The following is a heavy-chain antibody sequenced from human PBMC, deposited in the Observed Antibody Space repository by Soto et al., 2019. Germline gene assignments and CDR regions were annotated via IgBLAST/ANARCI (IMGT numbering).Heavy chain of an antibody. V-gene: IGHV4-39*01. D-gene: IGHD6-19*01. CDR1: GDSMSSSDYY. J-gene: IGHJ4*02. CDR2: IYYSGST. Sequence: SETLSLTCAVSGDSMSSSDYYWGWIRQPPGKGLEWIGSIYYSGSTYYNPSLQSRVAISVDTSKNQFSLKLKSVTAADTSIYYCARRTVNIRTFYSGLKTHCFDYWGQGAPVTVSS. CDR3: ARRTVNIRTFYSGLKTHCFDY.